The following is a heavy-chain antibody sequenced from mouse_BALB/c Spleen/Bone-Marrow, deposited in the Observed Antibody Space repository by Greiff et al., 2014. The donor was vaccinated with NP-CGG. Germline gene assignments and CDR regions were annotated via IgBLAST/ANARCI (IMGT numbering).Heavy chain of an antibody. CDR2: ILPGSGST. CDR3: ARNYGNYVWFAN. J-gene: IGHJ3*01. D-gene: IGHD2-1*01. Sequence: QVQLQQSGAELMKPGASVKISCKATGYTFSRDWIEGGKQRPGHGLEWIGEILPGSGSTNYNEKFKGKATFTADTSSNTAYMQLSSLTSEDSAVYYCARNYGNYVWFANWGQGTLVTVSA. V-gene: IGHV1-9*01. CDR1: GYTFSRDW.